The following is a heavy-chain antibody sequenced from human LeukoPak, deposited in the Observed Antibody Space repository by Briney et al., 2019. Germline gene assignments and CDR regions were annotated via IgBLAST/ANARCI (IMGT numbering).Heavy chain of an antibody. Sequence: ASVKVSCKASGYTFTNYYMHWVRQAPGQGLEWMGKVNPSGGSTTYAQKFQGRVTMTRDTSTSTVHMELSSLRSEDTAVYYCAREGAGRAPDYWGQGTLVTVSS. CDR1: GYTFTNYY. CDR2: VNPSGGST. D-gene: IGHD2-15*01. V-gene: IGHV1-46*01. CDR3: AREGAGRAPDY. J-gene: IGHJ4*02.